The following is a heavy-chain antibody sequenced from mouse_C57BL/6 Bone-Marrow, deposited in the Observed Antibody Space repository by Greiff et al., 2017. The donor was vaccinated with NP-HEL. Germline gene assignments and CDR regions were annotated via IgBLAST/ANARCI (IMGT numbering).Heavy chain of an antibody. CDR2: ISSGGDYI. CDR1: GSTFSSYA. CDR3: TRGPPPTSLYWYFDV. D-gene: IGHD5-5*01. J-gene: IGHJ1*03. Sequence: EVHLVESGEGLVKPGGSLKLSCAASGSTFSSYAMSWVRQTPEKRLEWVAYISSGGDYIYYADTVKGRFTISRDNARNTLYLQMSSLKSEDTAMYYCTRGPPPTSLYWYFDVWGTGTTVTVSS. V-gene: IGHV5-9-1*02.